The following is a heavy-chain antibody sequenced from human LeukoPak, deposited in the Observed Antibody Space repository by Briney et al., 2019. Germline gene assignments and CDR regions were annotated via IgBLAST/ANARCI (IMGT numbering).Heavy chain of an antibody. CDR1: GGSFSGYY. D-gene: IGHD3-16*02. V-gene: IGHV4-34*01. CDR3: ARGRQYDYVWGSYRSRNWFDP. J-gene: IGHJ5*02. Sequence: SETLSLTCAVYGGSFSGYYWSWIRQPPGKGLEWSGEINHSGSTNYNPSLKSRVTISVDTSKNQFSLKLSSVTAADTAVYYCARGRQYDYVWGSYRSRNWFDPWGQGTLVTVSS. CDR2: INHSGST.